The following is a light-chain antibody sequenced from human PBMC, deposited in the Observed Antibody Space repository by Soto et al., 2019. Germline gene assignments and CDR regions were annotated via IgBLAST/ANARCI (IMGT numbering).Light chain of an antibody. J-gene: IGLJ1*01. Sequence: QCALTQPPSASGSPGQSVAISCTGTSSDVGAYDYVSWYQQHPGEAPKLMIYEVTKRPSGVPDRFSGSKSGNTASLTVSGLQAEDEADYSCSSYAKTTNFVFGTGTKVTVL. V-gene: IGLV2-8*01. CDR1: SSDVGAYDY. CDR2: EVT. CDR3: SSYAKTTNFV.